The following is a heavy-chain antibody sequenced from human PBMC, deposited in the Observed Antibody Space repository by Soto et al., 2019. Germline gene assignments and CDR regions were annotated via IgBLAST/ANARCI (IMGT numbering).Heavy chain of an antibody. Sequence: EMQLLESGGGLVQPGGSLRLSCVVSGFSFSTYGVTWVRQAPGKGLEWVCGVSGGSGVTHYTDSVKGRFTISGDDSKNTLYLQMNTLRPEDTAVYYCVKDHLMNTVTTGGYWGQGTLVTVSS. J-gene: IGHJ4*02. V-gene: IGHV3-23*01. CDR1: GFSFSTYG. D-gene: IGHD4-17*01. CDR3: VKDHLMNTVTTGGY. CDR2: VSGGSGVT.